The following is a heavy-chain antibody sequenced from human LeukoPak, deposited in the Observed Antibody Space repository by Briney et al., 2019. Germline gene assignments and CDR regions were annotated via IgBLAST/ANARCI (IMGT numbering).Heavy chain of an antibody. D-gene: IGHD3-22*01. J-gene: IGHJ4*02. CDR3: ARGGISHDSSGYYDY. CDR1: GGTFSSYA. CDR2: IIPIFGTA. V-gene: IGHV1-69*05. Sequence: VASVKVSCKASGGTFSSYAISWVRQAPGQGLEWMGRIIPIFGTANYAQKFQGRVTITTDESTSTAYMELSSLRSEDTAVCYCARGGISHDSSGYYDYWGQGTLVTVSS.